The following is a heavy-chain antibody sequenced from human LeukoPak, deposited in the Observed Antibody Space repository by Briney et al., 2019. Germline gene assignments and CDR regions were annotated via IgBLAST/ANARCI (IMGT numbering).Heavy chain of an antibody. CDR3: ARGGYYWSGGRFYFDY. J-gene: IGHJ4*02. D-gene: IGHD3-22*01. Sequence: PSETLSPTCAVYGGSFSGYYWSWIRQPPGKGLEWIGEINHSGSTNYNPSLKSRVTISVDTSKNQFSLKLSSVTAADTAVYYCARGGYYWSGGRFYFDYWGQGTLVTVSS. V-gene: IGHV4-34*01. CDR2: INHSGST. CDR1: GGSFSGYY.